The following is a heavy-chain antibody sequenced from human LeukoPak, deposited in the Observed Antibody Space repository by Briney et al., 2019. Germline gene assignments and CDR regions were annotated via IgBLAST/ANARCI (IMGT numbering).Heavy chain of an antibody. CDR1: GGSFSGYY. V-gene: IGHV4-34*01. D-gene: IGHD3-3*01. Sequence: PSETLSLTCAVYGGSFSGYYWSWIRQPPGKGLEWIGEINHSGSTNYNPSLKSRVTISVDTSKNQFSLKLSSVTAADTAVYYCAGGGGLRFRDAFDIWGQGTMVTVSS. J-gene: IGHJ3*02. CDR3: AGGGGLRFRDAFDI. CDR2: INHSGST.